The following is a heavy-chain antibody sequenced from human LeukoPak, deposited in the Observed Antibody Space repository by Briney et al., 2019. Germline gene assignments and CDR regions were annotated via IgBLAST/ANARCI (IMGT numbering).Heavy chain of an antibody. D-gene: IGHD6-13*01. CDR3: AAQQLVRGYFDY. CDR2: ISSSGSTI. J-gene: IGHJ4*02. CDR1: GFTFSDYY. V-gene: IGHV3-11*04. Sequence: TGGSLRLSCVASGFTFSDYYMSWIRQAPGKGLEWVSYISSSGSTIYYADSVKGRFTISRDNAKNSLYLQMNSLRAEDTAVYYCAAQQLVRGYFDYWGQGTLVTVSS.